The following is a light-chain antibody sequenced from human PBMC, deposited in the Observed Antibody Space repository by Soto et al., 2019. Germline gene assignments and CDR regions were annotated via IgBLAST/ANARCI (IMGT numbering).Light chain of an antibody. CDR1: QSVSSN. Sequence: EIVMTQSPATLSVSPGKRATLSCRASQSVSSNLAWYQQKPGQAPRLLIYGASTRATGIPARFSGSGSGTEFTLTISSLQSEDFATYYCQQYHSVPYTFGQGTKLEI. J-gene: IGKJ2*01. V-gene: IGKV3-15*01. CDR3: QQYHSVPYT. CDR2: GAS.